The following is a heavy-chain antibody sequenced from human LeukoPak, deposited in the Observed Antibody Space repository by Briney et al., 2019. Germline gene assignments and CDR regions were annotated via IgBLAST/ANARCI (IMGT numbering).Heavy chain of an antibody. D-gene: IGHD5-24*01. CDR2: IRSKGYGGTT. CDR3: TRGPTGRWLYYGMDV. Sequence: GGSLRLSCITSGFTFGDHAMSWVRQAPGKGLDWVGFIRSKGYGGTTEYAASVKGRFTISRDDSKSFAYLQMNSLKSEDTAVYYCTRGPTGRWLYYGMDVWGQGTTVIVSS. J-gene: IGHJ6*02. V-gene: IGHV3-49*04. CDR1: GFTFGDHA.